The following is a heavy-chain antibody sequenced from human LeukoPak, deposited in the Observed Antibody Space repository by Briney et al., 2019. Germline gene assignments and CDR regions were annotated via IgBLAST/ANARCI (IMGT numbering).Heavy chain of an antibody. CDR2: INPNSGGT. J-gene: IGHJ4*02. Sequence: ASVKLSCKAFGYTFTTNGISWVRQAPGQGLEWMGWINPNSGGTNYAQKFQGRVTMTRDTSISTAYMELSRLRSDDTAVYYCARDNFYGGNSFDYWGQGTLVTVSS. V-gene: IGHV1-2*02. CDR1: GYTFTTNG. CDR3: ARDNFYGGNSFDY. D-gene: IGHD4-23*01.